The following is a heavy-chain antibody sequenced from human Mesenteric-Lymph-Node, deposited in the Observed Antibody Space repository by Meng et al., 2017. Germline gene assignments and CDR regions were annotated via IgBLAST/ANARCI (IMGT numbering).Heavy chain of an antibody. V-gene: IGHV4-31*03. Sequence: HVQLQESGPGLVKPSQTLSLTCSVSDGSISVDAYFWGWIRQLPGKGLEWIGYIYSSGTTYYNPPLKSRVTISLDTSKNQFSLNLNSVTAADTAVYYCARVHWDHGSGTYTGFDSWGQGTLVTVSS. D-gene: IGHD3-10*01. CDR3: ARVHWDHGSGTYTGFDS. J-gene: IGHJ4*02. CDR2: IYSSGTT. CDR1: DGSISVDAYF.